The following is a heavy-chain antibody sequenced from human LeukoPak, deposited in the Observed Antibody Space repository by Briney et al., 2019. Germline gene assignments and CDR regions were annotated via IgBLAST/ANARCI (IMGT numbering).Heavy chain of an antibody. V-gene: IGHV1-3*01. Sequence: GASVKVSCKTSGFTFTTYTMHWVRQAPGQRLEWMGWINAANGNTQYSQKFQGRVTITRDTSASTAYMELSSLRSEDTAVYYCARGAPIQVAVAATFDPWGQGTLVTVPS. CDR1: GFTFTTYT. CDR2: INAANGNT. D-gene: IGHD6-19*01. CDR3: ARGAPIQVAVAATFDP. J-gene: IGHJ5*02.